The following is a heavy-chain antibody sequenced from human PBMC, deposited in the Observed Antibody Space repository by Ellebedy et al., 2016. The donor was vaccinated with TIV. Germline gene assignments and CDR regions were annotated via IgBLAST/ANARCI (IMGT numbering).Heavy chain of an antibody. CDR3: ARAGDYNLLSPAGGY. Sequence: PGGSLRLSCVASGFTFSTYSMNWVRQAPGKGLEWVSYICSSSSTIYYADSVKGRFTVSRDNAKNSLYLQMDSLRADDTAVYYCARAGDYNLLSPAGGYWGQGTLVIVSS. V-gene: IGHV3-48*01. D-gene: IGHD4-17*01. CDR1: GFTFSTYS. CDR2: ICSSSSTI. J-gene: IGHJ4*02.